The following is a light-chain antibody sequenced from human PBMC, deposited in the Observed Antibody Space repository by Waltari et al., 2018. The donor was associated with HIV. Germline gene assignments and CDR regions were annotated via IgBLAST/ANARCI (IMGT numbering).Light chain of an antibody. CDR3: QQRSNWPLT. Sequence: ELVLTQSPATLSLSPGERATLSCRASQSVSSYLAWYQQKPGQAPRLLIYDASNRATGIPARFSGSGSGTDFTLTISSLEPEDFVVYYCQQRSNWPLTFGGGTKVEIK. CDR1: QSVSSY. V-gene: IGKV3-11*01. J-gene: IGKJ4*01. CDR2: DAS.